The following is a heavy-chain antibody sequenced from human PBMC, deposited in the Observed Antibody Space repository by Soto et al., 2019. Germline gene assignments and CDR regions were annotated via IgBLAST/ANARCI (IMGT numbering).Heavy chain of an antibody. V-gene: IGHV1-46*01. CDR2: INPSGGST. J-gene: IGHJ4*02. CDR3: VKILQYSYGLPH. Sequence: GASVKVSCKASGYTFTSYYMHWVRQAPGQGLEWMGIINPSGGSTSYAQRFQGRVTMTRDTSTSTVYMELSSLRSEDTAVYYCVKILQYSYGLPHWGQGTLVTVSS. CDR1: GYTFTSYY. D-gene: IGHD5-18*01.